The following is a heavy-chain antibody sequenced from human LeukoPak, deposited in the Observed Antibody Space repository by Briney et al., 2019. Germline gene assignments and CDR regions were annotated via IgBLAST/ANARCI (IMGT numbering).Heavy chain of an antibody. V-gene: IGHV3-11*01. Sequence: GGPLRLSCAASGFTFSDYYMSWIRQAPGKGLEWVSYISSSGSTIYYADSVKGRFTISRDNAKNSLYLQMNSLRAEDTAVYYCARTRYYDSSGYYGYWGQGTLVTVSS. CDR3: ARTRYYDSSGYYGY. CDR2: ISSSGSTI. J-gene: IGHJ4*02. CDR1: GFTFSDYY. D-gene: IGHD3-22*01.